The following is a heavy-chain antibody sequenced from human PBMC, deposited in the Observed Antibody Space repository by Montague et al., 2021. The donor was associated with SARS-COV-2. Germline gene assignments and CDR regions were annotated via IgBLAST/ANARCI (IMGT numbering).Heavy chain of an antibody. V-gene: IGHV4-39*07. Sequence: SETLSPTCTISGGSISSRSYYWGWIRQPPGKGLEWIGGIYYSGNTYYNPSLKSRVTVSVDPSKNQFSLKLTSVTAADTAVYFCAREGAVVGARRTFDIWGQGTMVTVSS. CDR3: AREGAVVGARRTFDI. CDR2: IYYSGNT. J-gene: IGHJ3*02. D-gene: IGHD1-26*01. CDR1: GGSISSRSYY.